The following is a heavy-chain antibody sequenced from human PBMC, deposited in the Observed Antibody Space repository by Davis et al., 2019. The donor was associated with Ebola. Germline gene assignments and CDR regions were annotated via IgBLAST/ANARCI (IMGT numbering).Heavy chain of an antibody. D-gene: IGHD4-17*01. V-gene: IGHV4-34*01. CDR3: ARGAAYAWFDP. J-gene: IGHJ5*02. CDR2: INHSGST. Sequence: MPSETLSLTCAVYGGSFSGYYWSWIRQPPGKGLEWIGEINHSGSTNYNPSLKSRVTIPVDTSKNQFSLKLSSVTAADTAVYYCARGAAYAWFDPWGQGTLVTVSS. CDR1: GGSFSGYY.